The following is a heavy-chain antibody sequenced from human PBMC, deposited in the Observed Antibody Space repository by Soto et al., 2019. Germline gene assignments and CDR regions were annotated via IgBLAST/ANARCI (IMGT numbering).Heavy chain of an antibody. V-gene: IGHV1-8*01. CDR3: ARVGILDLEDIAARPT. J-gene: IGHJ4*02. Sequence: QVQLVQSGAEVKKPGASVKVSCKASGYTFTSHEINWVRQATGQGLEWMGWMNPNSGNTGYAQKFQGRVTLTRNTSISTAYMELSRLRSEDTAVYYCARVGILDLEDIAARPTRGQGTLVTVSS. D-gene: IGHD6-6*01. CDR2: MNPNSGNT. CDR1: GYTFTSHE.